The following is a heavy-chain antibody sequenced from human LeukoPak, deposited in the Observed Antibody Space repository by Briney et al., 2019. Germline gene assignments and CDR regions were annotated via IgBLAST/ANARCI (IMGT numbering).Heavy chain of an antibody. CDR1: GFTFRKYA. CDR3: AKDLTPGAEWLLYIFDD. Sequence: GGSLRLSCTASGFTFRKYAMNWVRQAPGKGLEWVSTISGSGGSTFYADSVKGRFTISRDNSKNTLYLQMNTLRPEDTAIYYCAKDLTPGAEWLLYIFDDWGQGTLVTVSS. CDR2: ISGSGGST. D-gene: IGHD3-3*01. J-gene: IGHJ4*02. V-gene: IGHV3-23*01.